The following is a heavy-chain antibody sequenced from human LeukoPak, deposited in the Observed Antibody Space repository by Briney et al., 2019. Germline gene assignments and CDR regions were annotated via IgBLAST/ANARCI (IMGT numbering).Heavy chain of an antibody. V-gene: IGHV3-43*02. CDR1: GFTFDAYA. CDR2: ISGDGGST. D-gene: IGHD3-22*01. Sequence: GGSLRLSCAASGFTFDAYAMHSVRQAPGKGLEWVSLISGDGGSTYYADSVKGRFTISRDNSKNSLYLQMNSLRTEDTALYYCAKDWDSSGYPDYWGQGTLVTVSS. J-gene: IGHJ4*02. CDR3: AKDWDSSGYPDY.